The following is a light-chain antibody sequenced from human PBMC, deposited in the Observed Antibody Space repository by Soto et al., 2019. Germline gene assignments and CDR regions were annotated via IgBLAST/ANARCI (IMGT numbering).Light chain of an antibody. Sequence: IVMTQSPATLSVSPGDRATLSCRASQSVSSNLAWYQQKPGQAPRLLIYDASTRATGIPARFSGSGSGTEFTLTISSLQSEDFAVYYCQQYNNWPPWTFGQGTKVEIK. V-gene: IGKV3-15*01. CDR2: DAS. CDR3: QQYNNWPPWT. CDR1: QSVSSN. J-gene: IGKJ1*01.